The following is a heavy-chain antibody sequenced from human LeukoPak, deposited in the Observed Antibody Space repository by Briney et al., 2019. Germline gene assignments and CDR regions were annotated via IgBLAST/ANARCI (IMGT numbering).Heavy chain of an antibody. D-gene: IGHD2-15*01. V-gene: IGHV3-9*03. CDR2: ISWNSGSI. CDR1: GFTFDDYA. J-gene: IGHJ4*02. CDR3: AKDSGCSGGSCYHYFDY. Sequence: GGSLRLSCAAPGFTFDDYAMHWVRQAPGKGLEWVSGISWNSGSIGYADSVKGRFTISRDNAKNSLYLQMNSLRAEDMALYYCAKDSGCSGGSCYHYFDYWGQGTLVTVSS.